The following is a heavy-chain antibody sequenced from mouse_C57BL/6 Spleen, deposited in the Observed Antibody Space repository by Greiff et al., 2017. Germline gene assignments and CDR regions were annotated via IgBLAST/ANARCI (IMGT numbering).Heavy chain of an antibody. V-gene: IGHV1-69*01. Sequence: VQLQQPGAELVMPGASVKLSCKASGYTFTSYWMHWVKQRPGQGLEWIGEIDPSDSYTNYNQKFKGKSTLTVEKSSSTAYMQLSSLTSEDSAVYYCARNDGSSPWFAYWGQGTLVTVSA. J-gene: IGHJ3*01. D-gene: IGHD1-1*01. CDR1: GYTFTSYW. CDR2: IDPSDSYT. CDR3: ARNDGSSPWFAY.